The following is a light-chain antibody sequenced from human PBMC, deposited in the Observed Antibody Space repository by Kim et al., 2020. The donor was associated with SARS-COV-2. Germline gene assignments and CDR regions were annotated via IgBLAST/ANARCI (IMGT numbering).Light chain of an antibody. Sequence: SYELTQPPSVSVAPGQTARITCGGNNIGSKSVHWYQQKPGQAPVLVIFYDRDRPSGIPERISGSNSGNMATLTISRVEAGDEADYHCQVWDSSSDHPGVFGGGTQLTVL. CDR3: QVWDSSSDHPGV. J-gene: IGLJ3*02. CDR2: YDR. CDR1: NIGSKS. V-gene: IGLV3-21*04.